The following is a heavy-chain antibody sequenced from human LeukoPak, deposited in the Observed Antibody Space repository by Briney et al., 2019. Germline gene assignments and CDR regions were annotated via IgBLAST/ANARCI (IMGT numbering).Heavy chain of an antibody. CDR3: AKDKVGDYGLDAFDI. V-gene: IGHV3-9*01. J-gene: IGHJ3*02. Sequence: GRSLRLSCAASGFTFDGYAMHWVRQAPGKGLEWVSGISWNSGSIGYADSVKGRFTIYRDNAKNSLYLQMNSLRAEDTALYYCAKDKVGDYGLDAFDIWGQGTMVTVSS. D-gene: IGHD4-17*01. CDR1: GFTFDGYA. CDR2: ISWNSGSI.